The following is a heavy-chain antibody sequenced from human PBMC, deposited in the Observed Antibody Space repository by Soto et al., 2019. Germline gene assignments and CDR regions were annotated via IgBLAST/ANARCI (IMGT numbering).Heavy chain of an antibody. J-gene: IGHJ4*02. Sequence: GASVKVSCKASGYTFTSYGISWVRQAPGQGLEWMGWISAYNGNTNYAQKLQGRVTMTTDTSTSTAYMELRSLRSDDTAVYYCARDWPGYCTNGVCSGIDYWGQGTLVTVSS. CDR1: GYTFTSYG. CDR2: ISAYNGNT. V-gene: IGHV1-18*01. D-gene: IGHD2-8*01. CDR3: ARDWPGYCTNGVCSGIDY.